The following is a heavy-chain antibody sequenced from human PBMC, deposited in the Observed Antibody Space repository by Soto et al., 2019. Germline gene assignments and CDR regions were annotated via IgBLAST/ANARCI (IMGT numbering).Heavy chain of an antibody. V-gene: IGHV3-21*01. D-gene: IGHD3-10*01. CDR3: ASPGRFGELLYFQH. CDR2: ISSSSSYI. J-gene: IGHJ1*01. Sequence: EVQLGESGGGLVKPGGSLRLSCAASGFTFSSYSMNWVRQAPGKGLEWVSSISSSSSYIYYADSVKGRFTISRDNAKNSLYLQMNSLRAEDTAVYYCASPGRFGELLYFQHWCQGTLVTVSS. CDR1: GFTFSSYS.